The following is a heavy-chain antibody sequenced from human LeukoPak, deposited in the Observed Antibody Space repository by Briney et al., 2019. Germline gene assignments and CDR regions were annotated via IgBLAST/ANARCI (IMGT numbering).Heavy chain of an antibody. J-gene: IGHJ4*02. D-gene: IGHD3-10*01. CDR2: IWYDGSNK. V-gene: IGHV3-33*06. Sequence: GRSLRLSCAASGFTFSSYGMHWVRQAPGKGLEWVAVIWYDGSNKYYADSVKGRFTISRDNSKNTLYLQMNSLRAEDTAVYYCAKDRPYGSGSYYWDYWGQGTLVTASS. CDR3: AKDRPYGSGSYYWDY. CDR1: GFTFSSYG.